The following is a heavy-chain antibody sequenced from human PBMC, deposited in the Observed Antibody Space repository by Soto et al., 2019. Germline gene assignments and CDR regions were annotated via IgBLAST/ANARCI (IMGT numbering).Heavy chain of an antibody. D-gene: IGHD6-13*01. CDR1: GYTFTTYY. Sequence: QVQLVQSGTEVKEPGASVSLSCKASGYTFTTYYIHWVRQAPGQGLEWMGMINPSGGSTTYAQNCQGRVTMTRDTSTSTVYMDLNSLSSDDTAVYYCARATSAGNGRRVDVWGQGTTVTVSS. CDR2: INPSGGST. V-gene: IGHV1-46*01. J-gene: IGHJ6*02. CDR3: ARATSAGNGRRVDV.